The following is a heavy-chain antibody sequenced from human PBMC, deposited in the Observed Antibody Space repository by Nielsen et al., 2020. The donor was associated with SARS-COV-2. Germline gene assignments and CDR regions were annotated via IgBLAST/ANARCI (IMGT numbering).Heavy chain of an antibody. CDR3: AMGGYAGGGDY. CDR1: GFTFSSYA. J-gene: IGHJ4*02. Sequence: GESLKISCAASGFTFSSYAMSWVRQAPGKGLEWVSAISGSSGSTYYEDSVKGRFTISRDNSKNTLYLQMNSLRAEDTAVSYCAMGGYAGGGDYWGQGTLVTVSS. V-gene: IGHV3-23*01. D-gene: IGHD2-2*01. CDR2: ISGSSGST.